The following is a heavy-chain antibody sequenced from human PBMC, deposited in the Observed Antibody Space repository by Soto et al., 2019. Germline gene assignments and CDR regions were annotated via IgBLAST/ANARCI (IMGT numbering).Heavy chain of an antibody. CDR2: IYWDDDK. CDR3: AHRVNGSYFDY. V-gene: IGHV2-5*02. J-gene: IGHJ4*02. D-gene: IGHD1-26*01. CDR1: GFSVSTTGVG. Sequence: SGPTLVNPTQTLTLTCTFSGFSVSTTGVGVGWIRQPPGKALEWLALIYWDDDKRYSPSLKSRLTITKDTSKNHVVLTMTNMDPVDTGTYYRAHRVNGSYFDYWGQGTMVAVYS.